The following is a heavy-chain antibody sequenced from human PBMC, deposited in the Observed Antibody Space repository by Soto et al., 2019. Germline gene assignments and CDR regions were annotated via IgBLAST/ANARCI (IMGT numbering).Heavy chain of an antibody. J-gene: IGHJ4*02. CDR2: ISAYNGNT. V-gene: IGHV1-18*04. Sequence: GASVKVSCKASGYTFTSYGISWVRQAPGQGLEWMGWISAYNGNTNYAQKLQGRVTMTTDTSTSTAYMELRSLRSDDTAVYYCARAEYCSSTSRSFDYWGQGTLVTVSS. CDR3: ARAEYCSSTSRSFDY. CDR1: GYTFTSYG. D-gene: IGHD2-2*01.